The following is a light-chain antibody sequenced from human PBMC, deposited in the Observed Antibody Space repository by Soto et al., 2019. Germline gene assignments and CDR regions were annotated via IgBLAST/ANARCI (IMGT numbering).Light chain of an antibody. CDR2: DAS. J-gene: IGKJ1*01. V-gene: IGKV1-5*01. CDR1: QSLGNW. CDR3: QQYNSYSSM. Sequence: DIQMTQSPSTLSASVGDRVTITCRASQSLGNWLAWYQQKPGKAPELLIYDASTLESGVPSRFSGSGSGTEFTLTISSLQPDDFATYYCQQYNSYSSMFGQGTKVDIK.